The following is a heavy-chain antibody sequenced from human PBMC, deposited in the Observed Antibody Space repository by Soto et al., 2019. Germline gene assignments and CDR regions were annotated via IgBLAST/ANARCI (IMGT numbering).Heavy chain of an antibody. Sequence: SETLSLTCTVSGGSISSYYWSWIRQPPGKGLEWIGYIYYSGSTNYNPSLKSRVTISVDRSKNQFSLKLSSVTAADTAVYYCAGSLGVGDYIWGSYRYPQNYYYYYYMDVWGKGTTVTVSS. J-gene: IGHJ6*03. CDR2: IYYSGST. CDR1: GGSISSYY. V-gene: IGHV4-59*01. CDR3: AGSLGVGDYIWGSYRYPQNYYYYYYMDV. D-gene: IGHD3-16*02.